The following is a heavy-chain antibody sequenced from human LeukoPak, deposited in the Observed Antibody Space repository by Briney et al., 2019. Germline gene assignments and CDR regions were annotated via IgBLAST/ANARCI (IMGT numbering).Heavy chain of an antibody. CDR1: GFTFSSYG. D-gene: IGHD3-3*01. CDR2: ISYDGSNK. CDR3: AKDLYDFWSGFYRSEGPWDY. Sequence: QPGRSLRLSCAASGFTFSSYGMHWVRQAPGKGLEWVAVISYDGSNKYYADSVKGRFTISRDNSKNTMYLQMNSLRAEDTAVYYCAKDLYDFWSGFYRSEGPWDYWGQGTLVTVSS. V-gene: IGHV3-30*18. J-gene: IGHJ4*02.